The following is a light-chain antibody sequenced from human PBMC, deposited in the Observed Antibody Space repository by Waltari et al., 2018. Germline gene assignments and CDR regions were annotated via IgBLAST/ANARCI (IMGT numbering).Light chain of an antibody. V-gene: IGKV1-39*01. CDR1: QSSNTN. J-gene: IGKJ1*01. Sequence: DIQMTQSPSSLSASVGDRVIITCRASQSSNTNLNWYQQKPGKAPKLLIYVAYSLQSGVPSRFSGTGSGTDFTLTINSLQPEDFATYYCQQSYSTWTFGQGTKVEIK. CDR2: VAY. CDR3: QQSYSTWT.